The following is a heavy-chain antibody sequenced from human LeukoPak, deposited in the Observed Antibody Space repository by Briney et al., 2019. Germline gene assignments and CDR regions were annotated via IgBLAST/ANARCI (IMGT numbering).Heavy chain of an antibody. CDR2: IDHSGST. D-gene: IGHD3-10*01. Sequence: ALTSAVGGGSVGGDYGGCISHPQGKWEERSVGIDHSGSTNYNPSLKSRVTISVDTSKNQFSLKLSPVTAADTAVYYCASRGRGVAKRYYYYYMDVWGKGTTVTVSS. V-gene: IGHV4-34*01. CDR3: ASRGRGVAKRYYYYYMDV. J-gene: IGHJ6*03. CDR1: GGSVGGDY.